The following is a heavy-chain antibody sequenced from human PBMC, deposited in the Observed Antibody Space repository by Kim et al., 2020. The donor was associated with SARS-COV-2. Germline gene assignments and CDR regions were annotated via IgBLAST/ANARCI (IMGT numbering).Heavy chain of an antibody. CDR1: GFTFSEYS. CDR3: ARLRVLLSGVIDH. J-gene: IGHJ4*02. CDR2: ISHGGSYA. V-gene: IGHV3-21*01. Sequence: GGSLRLSCTASGFTFSEYSMNWVRQAPGKGLEWVSSISHGGSYAYYADSVKGRFAVSRDNAKNSLYLQMNSLRAEDTAVYYCARLRVLLSGVIDHWGQGTLVTVSS. D-gene: IGHD3-10*01.